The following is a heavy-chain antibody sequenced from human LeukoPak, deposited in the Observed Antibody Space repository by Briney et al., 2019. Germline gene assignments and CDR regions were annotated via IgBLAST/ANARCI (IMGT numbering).Heavy chain of an antibody. CDR3: AKGHGWEASYYYYYMDV. D-gene: IGHD1-26*01. V-gene: IGHV3-7*01. Sequence: GGSLRLSCAASGFTFSSYWMSWVRQAPGKGLEWVANIELDGSESYYVDSVKGRFTISRDNAKNSLYLQMNSLRAEDTAVYYCAKGHGWEASYYYYYMDVWGKGTTVTISS. CDR1: GFTFSSYW. CDR2: IELDGSES. J-gene: IGHJ6*03.